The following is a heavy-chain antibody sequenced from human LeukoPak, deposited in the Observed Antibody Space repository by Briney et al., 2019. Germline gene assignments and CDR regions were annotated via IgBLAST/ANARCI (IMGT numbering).Heavy chain of an antibody. D-gene: IGHD6-25*01. Sequence: SVKVSCKASGGTFSSYAISWVRQAPGQGLEWMGGIIPIFGTANYAQKFQGRVTITADESTSTAYMVLSSLRSEDTAVYYCARGLGLQAALSAQPFDYWGQGTLVTVSS. CDR3: ARGLGLQAALSAQPFDY. CDR2: IIPIFGTA. CDR1: GGTFSSYA. J-gene: IGHJ4*02. V-gene: IGHV1-69*13.